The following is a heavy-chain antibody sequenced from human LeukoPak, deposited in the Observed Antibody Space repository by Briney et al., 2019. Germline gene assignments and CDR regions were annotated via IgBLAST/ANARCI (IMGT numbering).Heavy chain of an antibody. Sequence: SETLSLTCAVYGGSFSGYYWSWIRQPPGKGLEWIGEINHSGSTNYNPSLKSRVTISVDTSKNQFSLRLSSVTAADTAVCYCARTGSGWYRPFDPWGQGTLVTVSS. V-gene: IGHV4-34*01. J-gene: IGHJ5*02. D-gene: IGHD6-19*01. CDR1: GGSFSGYY. CDR3: ARTGSGWYRPFDP. CDR2: INHSGST.